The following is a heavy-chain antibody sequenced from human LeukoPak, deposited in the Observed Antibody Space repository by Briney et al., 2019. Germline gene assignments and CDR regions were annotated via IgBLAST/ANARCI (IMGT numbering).Heavy chain of an antibody. J-gene: IGHJ4*02. CDR1: GYTFTGYY. D-gene: IGHD6-13*01. V-gene: IGHV1-2*02. CDR2: INPNSGGT. CDR3: AREGTAAAGISDY. Sequence: ASVKVSCKASGYTFTGYYMHWVRQAPGQGLEWMGWINPNSGGTNYAQKFQGRVTMTRDTSISTPYMELSGLRSDDTAVYYCAREGTAAAGISDYWGQGTLVTVSS.